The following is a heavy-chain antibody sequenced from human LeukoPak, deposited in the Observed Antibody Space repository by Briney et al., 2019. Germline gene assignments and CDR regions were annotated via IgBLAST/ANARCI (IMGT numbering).Heavy chain of an antibody. CDR2: ISSSGSTI. V-gene: IGHV3-11*01. D-gene: IGHD3-3*01. CDR3: ASYLSNGVTIFGVAFDY. CDR1: GFTFSDYY. J-gene: IGHJ4*02. Sequence: PGGSLRLSCAASGFTFSDYYMSWIRQAPGKGLEWVSYISSSGSTIYYADSVKGRFTISRDNAKNSLYLQMNSLRSEGTAVYYCASYLSNGVTIFGVAFDYWGQGTLVTVSS.